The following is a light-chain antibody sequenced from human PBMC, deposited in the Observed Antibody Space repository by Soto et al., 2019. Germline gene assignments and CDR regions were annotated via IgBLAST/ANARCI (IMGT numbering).Light chain of an antibody. J-gene: IGLJ2*01. CDR1: SSNIGSNI. CDR3: EAWDDSLIGVL. Sequence: QPVLTQPPSASGTPGQRVSITCSGSSSNIGSNIVNWYQQLPGRAPKLLIYRTNQRPSGVPDRFSASKSGTSASLAISGLQSEDEADYYCEAWDDSLIGVLFGGGTKAHRP. V-gene: IGLV1-44*01. CDR2: RTN.